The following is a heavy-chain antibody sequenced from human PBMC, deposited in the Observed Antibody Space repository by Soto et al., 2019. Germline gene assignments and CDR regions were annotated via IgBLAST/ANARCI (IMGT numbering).Heavy chain of an antibody. CDR1: GFTVSGNY. CDR3: ARVGQRLRDNPFDI. J-gene: IGHJ3*02. V-gene: IGHV3-66*01. D-gene: IGHD6-25*01. Sequence: EVQLVESGGGLVQPGGSLRLSCVASGFTVSGNYMSWVRQAPGKGLEWVSIIYSGGKTYYADSVKGRFTISRDDYKNTLYLQMNSLRAEDTAVFYCARVGQRLRDNPFDIWGQGTMVTVSS. CDR2: IYSGGKT.